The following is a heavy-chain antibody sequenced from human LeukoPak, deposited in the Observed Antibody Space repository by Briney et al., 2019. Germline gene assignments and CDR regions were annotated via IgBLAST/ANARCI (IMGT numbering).Heavy chain of an antibody. J-gene: IGHJ4*02. CDR1: GFTFSSDG. V-gene: IGHV3-30*02. CDR2: IRYDGSNK. CDR3: VKDQLRYFDWLPNFDY. D-gene: IGHD3-9*01. Sequence: GGSLRLSCAASGFTFSSDGMHWVRQAPGKGLEWVAFIRYDGSNKYYADSVKGRFTISRDNSKNTLYLQMNSLRAEDTAVYYCVKDQLRYFDWLPNFDYWGQGTLVTVSS.